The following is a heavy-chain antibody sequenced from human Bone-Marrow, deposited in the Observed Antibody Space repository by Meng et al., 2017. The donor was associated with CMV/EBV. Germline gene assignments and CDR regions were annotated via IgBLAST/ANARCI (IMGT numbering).Heavy chain of an antibody. V-gene: IGHV1-8*03. J-gene: IGHJ4*02. CDR3: ARRGVYCSSTSCYTSSVDS. Sequence: ASVKVSCKASGYTFTSYDINWVRQATGQGLEWMGWMNPNSGNTGYAQKFQGRVTITRNTSISTAYMGLSRLRSDNTAVYYCARRGVYCSSTSCYTSSVDSWGQGTLVTVSS. CDR1: GYTFTSYD. CDR2: MNPNSGNT. D-gene: IGHD2-2*02.